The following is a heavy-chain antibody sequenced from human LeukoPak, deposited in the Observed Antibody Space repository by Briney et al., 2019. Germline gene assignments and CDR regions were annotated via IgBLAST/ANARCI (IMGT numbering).Heavy chain of an antibody. J-gene: IGHJ3*02. D-gene: IGHD3-3*01. V-gene: IGHV3-30*04. CDR2: ISYDGSNK. Sequence: PGTSLRLSCAASGFTFSNYAMHWVRQAPGKGLEWVAVISYDGSNKYYADSVKGRFTISRDNSKNPLYLQMNSLRTEDTAVYYCARGAIAVFGVVVNPHAFDIWGRGTMVTVSS. CDR1: GFTFSNYA. CDR3: ARGAIAVFGVVVNPHAFDI.